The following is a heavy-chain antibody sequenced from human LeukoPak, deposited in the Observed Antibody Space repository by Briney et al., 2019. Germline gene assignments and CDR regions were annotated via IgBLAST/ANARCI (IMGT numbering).Heavy chain of an antibody. CDR1: GFTSSRYS. CDR2: IKQDGSEK. J-gene: IGHJ4*02. V-gene: IGHV3-7*02. CDR3: AEMASTSRRY. Sequence: GGSLRHSCAAPGFTSSRYSVSWVRQAPGKGLEGVANIKQDGSEKYYVDSVKGRFTISRHNAKNSLYLQMNSLRAEDTSLYYCAEMASTSRRYWRQGTLVTVSS. D-gene: IGHD2-2*01.